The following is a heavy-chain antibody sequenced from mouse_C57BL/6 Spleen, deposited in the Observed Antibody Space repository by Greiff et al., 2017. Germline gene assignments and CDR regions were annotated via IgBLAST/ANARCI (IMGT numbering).Heavy chain of an antibody. D-gene: IGHD1-1*01. J-gene: IGHJ4*01. V-gene: IGHV14-1*01. CDR1: GFNIKDYY. CDR2: IDPEDGDT. CDR3: TTEVAADYYAIDY. Sequence: VQLQQSGAELVRPGASVKLSCTASGFNIKDYYMHWVKQRPEQGLEWIGRIDPEDGDTDYAQKFQGKATMTADTSSNTAYLQLSSLTSEDTAVYYCTTEVAADYYAIDYWGQGTSVTVSS.